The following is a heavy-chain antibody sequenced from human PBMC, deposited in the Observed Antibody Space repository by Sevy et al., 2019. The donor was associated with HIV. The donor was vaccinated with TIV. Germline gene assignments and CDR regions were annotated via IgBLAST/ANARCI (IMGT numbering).Heavy chain of an antibody. J-gene: IGHJ4*02. CDR1: GGTFSSYA. V-gene: IGHV1-69*13. Sequence: TSVKVSCKASGGTFSSYAISWVRQAPGQGLEWMGGIIPIFGTANYAQKFQGRVTITADESTSTAYMELSSLRSEETAVYYCNIVGATGPRDFDYWGQGTLVTVSS. CDR2: IIPIFGTA. D-gene: IGHD1-26*01. CDR3: NIVGATGPRDFDY.